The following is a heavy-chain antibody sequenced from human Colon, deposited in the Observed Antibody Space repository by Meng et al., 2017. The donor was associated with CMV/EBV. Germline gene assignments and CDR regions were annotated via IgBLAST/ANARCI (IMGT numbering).Heavy chain of an antibody. Sequence: TCNVSGFSVSSRGVVVGWVRQTPRKALEWLAFIYWNGVERYSPSLRNRLTITKDTSKNEVVLTMTDMDPVDTATYFCAHRTTVTSVDYWGQGTLVTVSS. CDR2: IYWNGVE. V-gene: IGHV2-5*01. D-gene: IGHD4-17*01. CDR1: GFSVSSRGVV. CDR3: AHRTTVTSVDY. J-gene: IGHJ4*02.